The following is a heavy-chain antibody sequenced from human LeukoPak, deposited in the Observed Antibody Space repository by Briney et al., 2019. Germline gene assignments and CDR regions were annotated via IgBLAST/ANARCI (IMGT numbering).Heavy chain of an antibody. V-gene: IGHV4-61*01. CDR2: MYCSGIT. Sequence: SETLSLTCTVSGGSVSSGSYYWSWIRQPPGKGLEWIGYMYCSGITNYNPSLKSRVTISVDTSKNQFSLKLTSVTAADTAVYYCAALFWSGYPHYDYWGQGTLVTVSS. J-gene: IGHJ4*02. CDR1: GGSVSSGSYY. D-gene: IGHD3-3*01. CDR3: AALFWSGYPHYDY.